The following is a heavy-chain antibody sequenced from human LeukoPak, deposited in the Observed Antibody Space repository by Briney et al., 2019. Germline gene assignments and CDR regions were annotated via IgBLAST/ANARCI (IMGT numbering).Heavy chain of an antibody. CDR3: AREQAFYSGYDY. CDR2: ISYDGSNK. Sequence: PGRSLRLSCAASGFTFSSYAMHWVRQAPGKGLEWVAVISYDGSNKYYADSVKGRFTISRDNSKNTLYLQMNSLRAEDTAVYYCAREQAFYSGYDYWGQGTLVTVPS. V-gene: IGHV3-30*04. J-gene: IGHJ4*02. CDR1: GFTFSSYA. D-gene: IGHD5-12*01.